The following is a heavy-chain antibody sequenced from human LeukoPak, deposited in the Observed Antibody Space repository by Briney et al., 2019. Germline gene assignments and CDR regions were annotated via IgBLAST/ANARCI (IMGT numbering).Heavy chain of an antibody. Sequence: GGSLTLSCAASGFTLRTYYMPWVRQAPAKGLECVSVVYSDGSTYYADSVTGRFTVSRDNSKNTLYLQMNSLTAEDTAMYYCARGLGYCTSTTCLLPFDYWGQGTLVTVSS. CDR1: GFTLRTYY. V-gene: IGHV3-53*01. J-gene: IGHJ4*02. D-gene: IGHD2-2*01. CDR3: ARGLGYCTSTTCLLPFDY. CDR2: VYSDGST.